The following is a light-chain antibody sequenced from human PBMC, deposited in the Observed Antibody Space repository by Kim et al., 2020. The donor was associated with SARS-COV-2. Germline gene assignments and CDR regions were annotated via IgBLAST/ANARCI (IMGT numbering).Light chain of an antibody. J-gene: IGLJ3*02. CDR2: SNN. CDR3: AAWDDSLDVWM. Sequence: GQRVTISCSGSDANTGSNTVNWYQQFPGTAPKLLIDSNNRRPSGVPDRVSGSKSGTSASLAISGLQSEDEADYYCAAWDDSLDVWMFGGGTQLTVL. CDR1: DANTGSNT. V-gene: IGLV1-44*01.